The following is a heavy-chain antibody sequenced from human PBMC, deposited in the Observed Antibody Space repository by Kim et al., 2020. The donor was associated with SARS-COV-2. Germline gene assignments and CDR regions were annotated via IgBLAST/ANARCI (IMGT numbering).Heavy chain of an antibody. J-gene: IGHJ6*02. V-gene: IGHV3-33*01. D-gene: IGHD6-13*01. Sequence: GGSLRLSCAASGFTFSSYGMHWVRQAPGKGLEWVAVIWYDGSNKYYADSVKGRFTISRDNSKNTLYLQMNSLRAEDTAVYYCAREWSAAGPLYYYYGMDVWGQGTTVTVSS. CDR1: GFTFSSYG. CDR2: IWYDGSNK. CDR3: AREWSAAGPLYYYYGMDV.